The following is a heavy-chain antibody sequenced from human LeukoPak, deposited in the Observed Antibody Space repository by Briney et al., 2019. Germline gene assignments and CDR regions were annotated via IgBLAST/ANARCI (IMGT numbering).Heavy chain of an antibody. CDR3: ARVTGRIQIWPQPFGDGMDV. Sequence: GGSLRLSCAAPRFTLSSYVMSWVRQAPGKGLECVAAISGRGRSTYYADSVKGRFTISREDSKNTLYLQMNSLRAEDTAIYYCARVTGRIQIWPQPFGDGMDVWGQGTTVTVSS. CDR2: ISGRGRST. V-gene: IGHV3-23*01. D-gene: IGHD5-18*01. CDR1: RFTLSSYV. J-gene: IGHJ6*02.